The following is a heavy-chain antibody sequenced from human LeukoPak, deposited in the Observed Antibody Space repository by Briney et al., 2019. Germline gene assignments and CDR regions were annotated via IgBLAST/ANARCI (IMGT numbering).Heavy chain of an antibody. Sequence: SETLSLTCTVSGGSISSGDYYWSWIRQPPGKGLEWIGYIYYSGSTYYNPSLKSRVTISVDTSKNQFSLKLSSVTAADTAVYYSARILGYCSGGSCFHFDYWGQGTVVTVSS. D-gene: IGHD2-15*01. V-gene: IGHV4-30-4*01. CDR1: GGSISSGDYY. J-gene: IGHJ4*02. CDR2: IYYSGST. CDR3: ARILGYCSGGSCFHFDY.